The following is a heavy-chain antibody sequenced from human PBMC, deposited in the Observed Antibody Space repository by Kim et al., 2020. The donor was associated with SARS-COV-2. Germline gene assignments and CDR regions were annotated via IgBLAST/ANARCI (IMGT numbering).Heavy chain of an antibody. CDR1: GFTFSSRA. V-gene: IGHV3-23*01. J-gene: IGHJ4*02. CDR3: AKDHPSSGWPAFDS. CDR2: VNNGGNA. Sequence: GGSLRLSCAASGFTFSSRAMSWVRQAPGKGPEWVASVNNGGNAYYADSVKGRFTVSRDITRDTLYLQMNSLRAKDTALYFCAKDHPSSGWPAFDSWGQGTLVTVSS. D-gene: IGHD6-19*01.